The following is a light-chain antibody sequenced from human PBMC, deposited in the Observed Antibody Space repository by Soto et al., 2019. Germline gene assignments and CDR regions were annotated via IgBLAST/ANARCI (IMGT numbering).Light chain of an antibody. V-gene: IGLV1-44*01. CDR3: AAWDDSLNAVV. Sequence: QSVLTQPPSASGTPRQRVTISCSGSSSNIGRNTVNWYQQLPGTAPKVLIYSNNQRPSGVPDRLSGSKSGTSASLAISGLQSEDEADYYCAAWDDSLNAVVFGGGTKLTVL. J-gene: IGLJ2*01. CDR1: SSNIGRNT. CDR2: SNN.